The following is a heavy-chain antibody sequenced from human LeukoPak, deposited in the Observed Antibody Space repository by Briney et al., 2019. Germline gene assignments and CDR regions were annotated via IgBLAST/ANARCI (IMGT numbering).Heavy chain of an antibody. CDR2: IYYSGST. CDR3: ARDMYPTLGGYMDV. CDR1: GGSISSSSYY. Sequence: SETLSLTCTVSGGSISSSSYYWAWIRQPPGKGLEWIGSIYYSGSTHYNPSLKSRVTISVDTSKNQFSLHLSSVTAADTAVYYCARDMYPTLGGYMDVWGKGTTVTVSS. J-gene: IGHJ6*03. D-gene: IGHD3-16*01. V-gene: IGHV4-39*02.